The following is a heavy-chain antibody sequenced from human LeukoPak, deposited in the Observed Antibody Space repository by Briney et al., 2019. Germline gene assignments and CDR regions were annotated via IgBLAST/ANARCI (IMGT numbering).Heavy chain of an antibody. D-gene: IGHD3-22*01. CDR1: GFTFSSSA. CDR2: ISGDGYTA. V-gene: IGHV3-23*01. Sequence: PGGSLRLSCAASGFTFSSSAMTWVRQAPGKGLECVASISGDGYTALYADSVKGRFTISRDNSKNTLYLQMNSLRAEDTAVYYCARAVHYYDSLGAAFDLWGQGTMVTVSS. CDR3: ARAVHYYDSLGAAFDL. J-gene: IGHJ3*01.